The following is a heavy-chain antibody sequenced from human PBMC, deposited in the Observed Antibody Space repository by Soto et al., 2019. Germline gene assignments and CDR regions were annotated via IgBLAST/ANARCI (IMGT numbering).Heavy chain of an antibody. CDR2: IDPSDSYI. Sequence: PGESLKISCKTSGYTFSGHWISWVRQVPGKGLQWMGNIDPSDSYINYNPAFRGHVTFSVDKSSSTAYLHWRSLGPSDTAIYYCERHGAAIWLGYWGQGTQVTVSS. J-gene: IGHJ4*02. V-gene: IGHV5-10-1*01. D-gene: IGHD6-19*01. CDR3: ERHGAAIWLGY. CDR1: GYTFSGHW.